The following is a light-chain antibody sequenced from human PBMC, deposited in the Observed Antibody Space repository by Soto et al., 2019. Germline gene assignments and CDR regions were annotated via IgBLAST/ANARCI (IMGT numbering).Light chain of an antibody. Sequence: EIVLTQSPGTLSLSPGERATLSCRASQSVSSSYLAWYQQKPGQAPRLLIYGTSSRATAIPDKFSGSGSGTDFTLTINRLEPEDSAVYYCQQYGSSLYTFGQGTKLEIK. CDR2: GTS. J-gene: IGKJ2*01. CDR3: QQYGSSLYT. V-gene: IGKV3-20*01. CDR1: QSVSSSY.